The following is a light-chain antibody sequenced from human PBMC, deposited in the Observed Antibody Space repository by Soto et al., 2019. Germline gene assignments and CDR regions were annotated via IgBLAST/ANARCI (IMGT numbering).Light chain of an antibody. J-gene: IGKJ4*01. CDR1: QSVSSSY. V-gene: IGKV3-20*01. Sequence: EIVLTQSPGTLSLSPGERATLSCRASQSVSSSYLAWYQQKPGQAPRLLIYGASSRATGIPDRFSGSGSGTDFTLTISRLEPEDFAVYYCQQYGSSQTFGGGT. CDR3: QQYGSSQT. CDR2: GAS.